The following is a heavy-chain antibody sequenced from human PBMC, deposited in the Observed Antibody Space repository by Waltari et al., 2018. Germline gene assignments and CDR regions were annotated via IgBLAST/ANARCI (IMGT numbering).Heavy chain of an antibody. CDR2: IKGKTDGGTT. V-gene: IGHV3-15*01. D-gene: IGHD3-10*01. J-gene: IGHJ4*02. CDR1: GFIFNNAW. CDR3: TTVTRYGSGTYYRHY. Sequence: AASGFIFNNAWMSWVRQAAGKGLEWVGRIKGKTDGGTTDYAAPVKGRFTISTDDAKNTLYLQMNSLKTEDSAVYYCTTVTRYGSGTYYRHYWGQGTLVTVSS.